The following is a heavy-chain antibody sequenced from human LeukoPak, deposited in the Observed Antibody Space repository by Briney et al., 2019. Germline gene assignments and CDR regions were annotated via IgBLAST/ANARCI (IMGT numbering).Heavy chain of an antibody. J-gene: IGHJ4*02. CDR2: IIPIFDTA. CDR1: GGTFSSYA. D-gene: IGHD3-10*01. CDR3: AREASGFGNYYFDY. Sequence: SVKVSCKASGGTFSSYAISWVRQAPGQGLEWMGGIIPIFDTANYTQKFQGRVTITTDESTSTAYMELSSLRSEDTAVYYCAREASGFGNYYFDYWGQGTLVTVSS. V-gene: IGHV1-69*05.